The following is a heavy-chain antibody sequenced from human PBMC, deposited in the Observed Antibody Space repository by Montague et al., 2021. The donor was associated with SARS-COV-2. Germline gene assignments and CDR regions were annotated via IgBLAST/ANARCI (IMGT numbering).Heavy chain of an antibody. V-gene: IGHV3-30-3*01. CDR2: ISYDGSNK. D-gene: IGHD6-19*01. CDR3: ARGTGISSGWFDY. Sequence: SLRLSCAASGFTFSSYAMHWVRQAPGKGLEWVAVISYDGSNKYYADSVKGRFTISRDNSKNTLYLQMNSLRAEDTAMYYCARGTGISSGWFDYWGQGTLVTVSS. J-gene: IGHJ4*02. CDR1: GFTFSSYA.